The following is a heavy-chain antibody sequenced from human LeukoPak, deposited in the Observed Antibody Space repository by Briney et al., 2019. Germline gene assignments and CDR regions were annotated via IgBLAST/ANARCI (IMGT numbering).Heavy chain of an antibody. CDR2: IYHSGST. D-gene: IGHD6-6*01. CDR1: GGSISSSNW. J-gene: IGHJ3*02. Sequence: PSETLSLTCAVSGGSISSSNWWSWVRQPPGKGLEWIGEIYHSGSTNYNPSLKSRVTISVDTSKNQFSLKLSSVTAADTAVYYCARRRWSSSPFDIWGQGTMVTVSS. CDR3: ARRRWSSSPFDI. V-gene: IGHV4-4*02.